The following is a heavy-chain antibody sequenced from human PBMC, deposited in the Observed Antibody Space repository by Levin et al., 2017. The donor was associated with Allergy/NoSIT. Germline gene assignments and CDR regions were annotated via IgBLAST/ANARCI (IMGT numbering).Heavy chain of an antibody. Sequence: GGSLRLSCATSGFSFSSYAMHWVRQAPGKGLEYVSSVSPNGGTTYYADSVKGRFTVSRDNSKNTLYLQMSSLRAEDTAVYYCVSLGNLRTTHLFDFWGQGTLVTVSS. CDR3: VSLGNLRTTHLFDF. CDR1: GFSFSSYA. J-gene: IGHJ4*02. V-gene: IGHV3-64D*06. D-gene: IGHD2/OR15-2a*01. CDR2: VSPNGGTT.